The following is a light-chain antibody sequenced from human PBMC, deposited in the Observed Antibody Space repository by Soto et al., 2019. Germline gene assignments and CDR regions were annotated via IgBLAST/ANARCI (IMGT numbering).Light chain of an antibody. CDR3: QQYAISLRT. V-gene: IGKV3-15*01. J-gene: IGKJ1*01. Sequence: TGKNETPAALCVYTRDTATLSCIASQRVSSHLAWYQQKPGQAPRLLIYAASTRATGIPVRFSGSGSETEFTLTISSLEPEDLAVYYCQQYAISLRTFARRTNVDIK. CDR1: QRVSSH. CDR2: AAS.